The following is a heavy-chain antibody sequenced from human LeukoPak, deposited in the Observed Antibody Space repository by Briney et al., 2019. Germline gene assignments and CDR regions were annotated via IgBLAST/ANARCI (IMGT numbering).Heavy chain of an antibody. CDR1: GGTFSSYA. CDR2: INPSGGST. Sequence: ASVKVSCKASGGTFSSYAISWVRQAPGQGLEWMGIINPSGGSTSYAQKFQGRVTMTRDMSTSTVYMELSSLRSEDTAVYYCARGSYYYMDVWVKGTTVTISS. CDR3: ARGSYYYMDV. V-gene: IGHV1-46*01. J-gene: IGHJ6*03.